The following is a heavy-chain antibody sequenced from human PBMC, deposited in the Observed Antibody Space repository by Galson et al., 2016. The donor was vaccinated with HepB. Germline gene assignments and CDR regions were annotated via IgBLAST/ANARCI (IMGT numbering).Heavy chain of an antibody. D-gene: IGHD2-21*02. V-gene: IGHV1-18*01. CDR3: ARWGDTSAYNWFDP. CDR2: ISVYNGDT. J-gene: IGHJ5*02. CDR1: GYTFSNIG. Sequence: SVKVSCKASGYTFSNIGISWVRQAPGEGLERVGWISVYNGDTNYAQKFQGRVTMTTDTSTNTAYMELRSLRSDDTAVYYCARWGDTSAYNWFDPWGQGTLVTVSS.